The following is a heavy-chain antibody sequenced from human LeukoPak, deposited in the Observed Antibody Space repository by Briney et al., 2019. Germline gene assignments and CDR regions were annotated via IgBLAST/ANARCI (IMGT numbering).Heavy chain of an antibody. CDR3: ARARSDYYDSSGYYYTSGFDI. CDR1: GGTFSSYA. D-gene: IGHD3-22*01. CDR2: IIPIFGIA. V-gene: IGHV1-69*04. J-gene: IGHJ3*02. Sequence: GASVKVSCKASGGTFSSYAISWVRQAPGQGLEWMGRIIPIFGIANYAQKFQGRVTITADKSTSTAYMELSSLRSEDTAVYYCARARSDYYDSSGYYYTSGFDIWGQGTMDTVSS.